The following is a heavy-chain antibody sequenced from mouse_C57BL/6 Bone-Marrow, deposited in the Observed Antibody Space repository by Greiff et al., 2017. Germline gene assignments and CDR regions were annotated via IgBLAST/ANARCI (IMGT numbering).Heavy chain of an antibody. D-gene: IGHD3-2*02. Sequence: EVQLQQSGPVLVKPGASVKMSCKASGYTFTDYYMNWVKQSHGKSLEWIGVINPYNGGTSYNQKFKGKATVTVDKSSSTAYMELNSLTSEDTAVYYWARRQLRLQAYDFDYWGKGATLTVSS. V-gene: IGHV1-19*01. CDR1: GYTFTDYY. CDR3: ARRQLRLQAYDFDY. CDR2: INPYNGGT. J-gene: IGHJ2*01.